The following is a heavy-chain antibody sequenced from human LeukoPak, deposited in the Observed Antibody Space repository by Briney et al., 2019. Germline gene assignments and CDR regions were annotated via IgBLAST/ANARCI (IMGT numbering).Heavy chain of an antibody. D-gene: IGHD5-18*01. CDR1: GYTFTSYY. J-gene: IGHJ4*02. Sequence: GASVRISCKASGYTFTSYYMHWVRKAPGQGLEWMGVIQPSGGSTSYAQKFQGKITMTEDTYTSTVYIGLSSLRSDDTAVYYCARMNMDPAMVTNFFDYWGQGTLVTVSS. CDR2: IQPSGGST. V-gene: IGHV1-46*01. CDR3: ARMNMDPAMVTNFFDY.